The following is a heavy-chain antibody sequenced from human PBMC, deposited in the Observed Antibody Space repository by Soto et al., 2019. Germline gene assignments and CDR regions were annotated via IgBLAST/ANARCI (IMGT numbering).Heavy chain of an antibody. J-gene: IGHJ4*02. CDR2: IFSDGSNK. CDR3: AKTPYEELLPFDS. CDR1: GFTFSGSV. V-gene: IGHV3-30*18. D-gene: IGHD2-15*01. Sequence: GGSLRLSCAASGFTFSGSVMHWVRQAPGKGLEWVAIIFSDGSNKYYADSVRGRFTISRDNSKNTLYLQMNSLRAEDTALYYCAKTPYEELLPFDSWGLGTLVTVSS.